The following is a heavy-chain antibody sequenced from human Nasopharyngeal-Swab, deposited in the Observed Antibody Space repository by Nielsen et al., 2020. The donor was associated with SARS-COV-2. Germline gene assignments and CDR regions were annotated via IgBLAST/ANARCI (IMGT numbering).Heavy chain of an antibody. CDR2: IIPILGTA. D-gene: IGHD2-15*01. V-gene: IGHV1-69*13. Sequence: SVKVSCKASGGTFSSYAISWVRQAPGQGLEWMGGIIPILGTANYAQKFQGRVTITADESTSTAYMELSSLRSEDTAVYYCATDSYHYYDMDVWGQGTTVTVSS. CDR3: ATDSYHYYDMDV. CDR1: GGTFSSYA. J-gene: IGHJ6*02.